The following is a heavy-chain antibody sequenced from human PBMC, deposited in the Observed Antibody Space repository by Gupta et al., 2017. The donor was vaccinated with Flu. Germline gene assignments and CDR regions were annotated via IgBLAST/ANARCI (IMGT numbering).Heavy chain of an antibody. Sequence: HWVRQAPGEGLMWVSRISFDGSTTTYADSVKGRFTVSRDNARNTVYLQMDRLRAGDTAGYDCTRGYSGYDFGYWGQGTLVTVSS. V-gene: IGHV3-74*01. D-gene: IGHD5-12*01. CDR2: ISFDGSTT. J-gene: IGHJ4*02. CDR3: TRGYSGYDFGY.